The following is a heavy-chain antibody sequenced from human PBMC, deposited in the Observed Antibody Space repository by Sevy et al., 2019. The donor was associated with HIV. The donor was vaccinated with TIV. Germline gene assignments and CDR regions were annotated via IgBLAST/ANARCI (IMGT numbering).Heavy chain of an antibody. Sequence: GGSLRLSCAASGFTFSDYYMSWIRQAPGKGLEWVSYISSSGSTIYYADSVKGRFTISRDNAKNSLYLQMNSLRAEDTAVYYCARQWFGEFDYYKDVWGKGTTVTVSS. J-gene: IGHJ6*03. CDR2: ISSSGSTI. CDR1: GFTFSDYY. D-gene: IGHD3-10*01. CDR3: ARQWFGEFDYYKDV. V-gene: IGHV3-11*04.